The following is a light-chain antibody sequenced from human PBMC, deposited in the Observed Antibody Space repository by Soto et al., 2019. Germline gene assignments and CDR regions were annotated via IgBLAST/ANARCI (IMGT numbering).Light chain of an antibody. CDR1: SSDVGGYNY. V-gene: IGLV2-11*01. J-gene: IGLJ1*01. CDR2: DVS. Sequence: QSALTQPRSVSGSPGQSVTISCTGTSSDVGGYNYVSWYQHHPGKAPKLMIYDVSERPSGVPDRFSGSKSGITASLTISGLQTEDEADYYCISYTDRQSYLFGTGTKVTV. CDR3: ISYTDRQSYL.